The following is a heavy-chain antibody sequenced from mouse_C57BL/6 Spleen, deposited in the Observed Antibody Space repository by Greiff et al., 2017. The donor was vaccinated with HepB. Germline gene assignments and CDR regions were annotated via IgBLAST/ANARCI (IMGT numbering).Heavy chain of an antibody. CDR3: ASLTSY. CDR2: ISSGGSYN. D-gene: IGHD1-3*01. CDR1: GFTFSSYG. V-gene: IGHV5-6*01. J-gene: IGHJ2*01. Sequence: EVKLMESGGDLVKPGGSLKLSCAASGFTFSSYGMSWVRQTPDKRLEWVATISSGGSYNYYPDSVNGRFTISRDNAKNTLYLQMSSLKSEDTAIYYCASLTSYGGQGTTLTVSS.